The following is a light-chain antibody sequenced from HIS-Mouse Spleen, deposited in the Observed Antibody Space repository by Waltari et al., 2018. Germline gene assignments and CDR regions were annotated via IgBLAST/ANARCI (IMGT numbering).Light chain of an antibody. J-gene: IGLJ3*02. CDR1: SSAGGSSNL. CDR2: EGS. CDR3: CSYAGSSTWV. V-gene: IGLV2-23*01. Sequence: QSALTQPASVSGSPGQSPTISCPGTSSAGGSSNLFSWYQQHPGKAPKLMIYEGSKRPSGVSNRFSGSKSGNTASLTISGLQAEDEADYYCCSYAGSSTWVFGGGTKLTVL.